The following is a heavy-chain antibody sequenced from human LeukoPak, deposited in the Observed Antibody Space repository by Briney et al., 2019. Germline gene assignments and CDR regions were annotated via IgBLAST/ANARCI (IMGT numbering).Heavy chain of an antibody. V-gene: IGHV1-2*02. D-gene: IGHD2-2*02. CDR2: ITTNSGGT. J-gene: IGHJ4*02. CDR1: GYTFTGYY. CDR3: ARDLRAPGYCSSTSCYNPDY. Sequence: ASVKASCKASGYTFTGYYMHWVRQAPGQGLEWMGWITTNSGGTNYAQEFQGRVTMTRDTSISTAYMELSRLRSDDTAVYYCARDLRAPGYCSSTSCYNPDYWGQGTLVTVSS.